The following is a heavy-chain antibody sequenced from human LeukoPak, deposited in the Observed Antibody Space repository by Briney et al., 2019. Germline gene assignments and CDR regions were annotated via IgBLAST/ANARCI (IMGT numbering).Heavy chain of an antibody. V-gene: IGHV4-59*01. J-gene: IGHJ6*02. CDR1: GGSISSYY. Sequence: SETLSPTCTVSGGSISSYYWSWIRQPPGKGLEWIGYIYYSGSTNYNPSLKSRVTISVDTSKNQFSLKLSSVTAADTAVYYCARASTPYYYYGMDVWGQGTTVTVSS. CDR3: ARASTPYYYYGMDV. CDR2: IYYSGST.